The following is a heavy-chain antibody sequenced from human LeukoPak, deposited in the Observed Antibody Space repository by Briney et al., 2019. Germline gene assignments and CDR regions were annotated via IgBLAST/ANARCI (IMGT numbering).Heavy chain of an antibody. CDR2: IYYSGST. Sequence: TSETLSLTCTVSGGSISSYYWSWIRQPPGKGLEWIGYIYYSGSTNYNPSLKSRVTTSVDTSKNQFSLKLSSVTAADTAVYYCARGLVVSGAFDIWGQGTMVTVSS. CDR1: GGSISSYY. CDR3: ARGLVVSGAFDI. J-gene: IGHJ3*02. D-gene: IGHD3-22*01. V-gene: IGHV4-59*01.